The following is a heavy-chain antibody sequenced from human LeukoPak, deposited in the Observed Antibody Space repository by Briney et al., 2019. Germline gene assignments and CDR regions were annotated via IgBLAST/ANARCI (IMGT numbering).Heavy chain of an antibody. CDR3: ARIIVVVPAAADY. J-gene: IGHJ4*02. V-gene: IGHV3-48*01. CDR1: GFTFSSYS. CDR2: ISSSSSTI. D-gene: IGHD2-2*01. Sequence: PGGSLRLSCAASGFTFSSYSMNWVRQAPGKGLEWVSYISSSSSTIYYADSVKGRFTISRDNAKNSLYLQMNSLRAEDTAVYYCARIIVVVPAAADYWGQGTLVTVSS.